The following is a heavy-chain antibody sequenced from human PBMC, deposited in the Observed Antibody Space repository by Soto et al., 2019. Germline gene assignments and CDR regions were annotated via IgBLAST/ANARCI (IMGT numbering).Heavy chain of an antibody. D-gene: IGHD3-3*01. CDR1: GFTFSSYW. J-gene: IGHJ6*02. CDR3: ARDAERKTYGFWSGPGLVGYGMDV. V-gene: IGHV3-7*01. Sequence: EVQLVESGGGLVQPGGSLRLSCAASGFTFSSYWMSWVRQAPGKGLEWVANIKQDGSGKYYVESVKGRFTISRENAKTALYLQINGRRAEDTAVYYCARDAERKTYGFWSGPGLVGYGMDVWGQGTTVTVSS. CDR2: IKQDGSGK.